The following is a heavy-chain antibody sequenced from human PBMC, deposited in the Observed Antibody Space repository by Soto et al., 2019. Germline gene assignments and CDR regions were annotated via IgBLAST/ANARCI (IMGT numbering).Heavy chain of an antibody. Sequence: GGSLRLSCAASGFTFSNAWMNWVRQAPGKGLEWVGRIKSKTDGGTTDDAAPVKGRFTISRDDSKNTLYLQMNSLKTEDTAVYYCTTDPEVAVAGTTSYYGMDVWGQGTTVTVSS. V-gene: IGHV3-15*07. CDR1: GFTFSNAW. D-gene: IGHD6-19*01. CDR2: IKSKTDGGTT. J-gene: IGHJ6*02. CDR3: TTDPEVAVAGTTSYYGMDV.